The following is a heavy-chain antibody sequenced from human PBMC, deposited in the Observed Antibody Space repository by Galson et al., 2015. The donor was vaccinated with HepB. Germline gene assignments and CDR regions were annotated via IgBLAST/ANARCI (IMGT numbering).Heavy chain of an antibody. D-gene: IGHD6-25*01. Sequence: SLRLSCAASGFTFSSYGMHWVRQAPGKGLEWVAVISYDGSNKYYADSVKGRFTISRDNSKNTLYLQMNSLRAEDTAVYYCAKRSSVGAFDYWGQGTLVTVSS. CDR2: ISYDGSNK. J-gene: IGHJ4*02. V-gene: IGHV3-30*18. CDR1: GFTFSSYG. CDR3: AKRSSVGAFDY.